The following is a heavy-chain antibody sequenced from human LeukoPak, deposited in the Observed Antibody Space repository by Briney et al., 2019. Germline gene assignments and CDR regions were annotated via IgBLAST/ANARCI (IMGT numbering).Heavy chain of an antibody. J-gene: IGHJ4*02. CDR3: AREWAPLDILTGYRFDY. Sequence: PGRSLRLSCAASGFTFSSYGMHWVRQAPGKGLEWVAVIWYDGSNKYYADSVKGRFTISRDNSKNTLYLQMNSLRAEDTAVYYCAREWAPLDILTGYRFDYWGQGTLVTVSS. V-gene: IGHV3-33*01. CDR1: GFTFSSYG. CDR2: IWYDGSNK. D-gene: IGHD3-9*01.